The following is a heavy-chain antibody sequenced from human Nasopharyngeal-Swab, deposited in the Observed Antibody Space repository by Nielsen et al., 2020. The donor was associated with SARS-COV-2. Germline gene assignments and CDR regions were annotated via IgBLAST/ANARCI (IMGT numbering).Heavy chain of an antibody. CDR1: GFTFNEYT. D-gene: IGHD6-13*01. CDR3: ARDATAAAGSFDS. V-gene: IGHV3-7*01. J-gene: IGHJ4*02. CDR2: IKQDGSEK. Sequence: GESLKISCAASGFTFNEYTMNWVRQAPGKGLEWVANIKQDGSEKHYVGSVKGRFTISRDNAKNSLYLQMSSLRADDTSVYYCARDATAAAGSFDSWGQGTLVTVSS.